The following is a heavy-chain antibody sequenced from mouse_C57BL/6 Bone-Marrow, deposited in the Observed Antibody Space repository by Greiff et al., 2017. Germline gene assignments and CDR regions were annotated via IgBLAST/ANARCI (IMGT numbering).Heavy chain of an antibody. J-gene: IGHJ2*01. CDR2: ISSGGSYT. V-gene: IGHV5-6*01. CDR1: GFTFSSYG. Sequence: EVMLVESGGDLVKPGGSLKLSCAASGFTFSSYGMSWVRQTPDKRLEWVATISSGGSYTYYPDSVKGRFTISRDNAKNTLYLQMSSLKSEGTAMYYWGVSPITTVVAFDYGGQGTTLTVSS. D-gene: IGHD1-1*01. CDR3: GVSPITTVVAFDY.